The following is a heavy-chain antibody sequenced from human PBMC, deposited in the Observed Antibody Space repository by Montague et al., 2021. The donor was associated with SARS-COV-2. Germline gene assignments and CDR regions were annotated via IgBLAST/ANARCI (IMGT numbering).Heavy chain of an antibody. D-gene: IGHD6-19*01. CDR1: GDSVSSHSAA. V-gene: IGHV6-1*01. CDR2: TYYRSKWYN. J-gene: IGHJ6*02. CDR3: AREQQWLRAVYYYYGMDV. Sequence: CAISGDSVSSHSAAWNWIRQSPSRGLEWLGRTYYRSKWYNDYALSVKSRITINPDTSKNQFSLQLNSVTPEDTAVYYCAREQQWLRAVYYYYGMDVWGQGTTVTVSS.